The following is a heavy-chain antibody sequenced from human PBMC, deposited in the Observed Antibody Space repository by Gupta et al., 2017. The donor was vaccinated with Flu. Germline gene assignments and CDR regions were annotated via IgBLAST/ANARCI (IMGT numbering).Heavy chain of an antibody. Sequence: ELQLLESGGGLVQPGGFLRLSCTAAGFIFDYDAIAGVRRAPGKGLEWVSGISGSGGGSYYADSVKGRFTISRDNSKNTLYLHLNGLRVEDTAVYYCAKDLAYCPNTHCLYDYWGQGTRVTVSS. J-gene: IGHJ4*02. D-gene: IGHD2-8*01. CDR1: GFIFDYDA. CDR2: ISGSGGGS. V-gene: IGHV3-23*01. CDR3: AKDLAYCPNTHCLYDY.